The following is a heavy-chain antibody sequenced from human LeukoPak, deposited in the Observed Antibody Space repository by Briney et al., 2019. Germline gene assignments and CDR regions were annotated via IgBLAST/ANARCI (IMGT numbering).Heavy chain of an antibody. V-gene: IGHV4-59*01. J-gene: IGHJ6*02. Sequence: PSETLSLTCTVSGGSISSYYWSWIRQPPGKGLEWIGYIYYSGSTNYNPSLKSRVTISVDTSKNQFSLKLSSVTAADTAVYYCARDRRERIAVAGSDYYYYYGMDVWGQGTTVTVS. CDR3: ARDRRERIAVAGSDYYYYYGMDV. CDR1: GGSISSYY. CDR2: IYYSGST. D-gene: IGHD6-19*01.